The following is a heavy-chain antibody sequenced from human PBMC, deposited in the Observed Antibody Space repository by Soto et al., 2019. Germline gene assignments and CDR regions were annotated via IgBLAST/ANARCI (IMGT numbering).Heavy chain of an antibody. CDR2: ISSSSSTI. V-gene: IGHV3-48*01. CDR1: GFTFGSYS. J-gene: IGHJ4*02. D-gene: IGHD4-17*01. CDR3: ARQAPPLDYGDYVFDY. Sequence: PGGSLRLSCAASGFTFGSYSMNWVRQAPGKGLEWVSYISSSSSTIYYADSVKGRFTISRDNAKNSLYLQMNSLRAEDTAVYYCARQAPPLDYGDYVFDYWGQGTLVTVSS.